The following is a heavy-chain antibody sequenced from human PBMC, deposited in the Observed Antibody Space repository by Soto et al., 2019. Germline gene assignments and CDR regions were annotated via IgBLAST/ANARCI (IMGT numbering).Heavy chain of an antibody. J-gene: IGHJ6*02. CDR2: IDPSDSYT. D-gene: IGHD6-6*01. CDR1: GYSFTSYW. CDR3: ARLRTPGIAALPGRAYYYYGMDV. V-gene: IGHV5-10-1*01. Sequence: PGESLKISCKGSGYSFTSYWISWVRQMPGKGLEWMGRIDPSDSYTNYSPSFQGHVTISADKSISTAYLQWSSLKASDTAMYYCARLRTPGIAALPGRAYYYYGMDVWGRGTTVTVSS.